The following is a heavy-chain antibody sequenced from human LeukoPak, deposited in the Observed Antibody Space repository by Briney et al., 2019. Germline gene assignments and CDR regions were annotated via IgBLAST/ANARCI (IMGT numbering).Heavy chain of an antibody. J-gene: IGHJ5*02. CDR1: GGSISSHY. CDR3: ARSDIVVVPAVQPWFWFDP. Sequence: SETLSLTCTVSGGSISSHYWSWIRQPPGKGLEWIGYIYYSGSTNYNLSLKSRVTISVDTSKNQFSLKLSSVTAADTAVYYCARSDIVVVPAVQPWFWFDPWGQGTLVTVSS. D-gene: IGHD2-2*01. CDR2: IYYSGST. V-gene: IGHV4-59*11.